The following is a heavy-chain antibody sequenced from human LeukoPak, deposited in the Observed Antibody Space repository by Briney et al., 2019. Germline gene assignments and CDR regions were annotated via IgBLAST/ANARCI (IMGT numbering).Heavy chain of an antibody. CDR1: GYTFISYG. D-gene: IGHD6-19*01. Sequence: ASVKVSCKASGYTFISYGISWVRQAPGQGLEWMGWISGYNGNTNYAQKLQGRVTMTTDTSTSTAYMELRSLRSDDTAVYYCARMMMATIAVAGTDVLDYWGQGTLVTVSS. V-gene: IGHV1-18*01. CDR3: ARMMMATIAVAGTDVLDY. J-gene: IGHJ4*02. CDR2: ISGYNGNT.